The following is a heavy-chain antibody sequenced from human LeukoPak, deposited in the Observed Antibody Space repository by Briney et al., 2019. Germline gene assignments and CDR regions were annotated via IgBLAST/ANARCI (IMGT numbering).Heavy chain of an antibody. CDR2: INHSGST. CDR1: GGSFSGYY. J-gene: IGHJ2*01. CDR3: ARPRSYAHWYFDL. Sequence: SETLSLTCAVYGGSFSGYYWSWIRQPPGKGLEWIGEINHSGSTNYNPSLKSRVTISVDTSKNQFSLKLSSVTAADTAVYYCARPRSYAHWYFDLWGRGTLVTVSS. D-gene: IGHD3-16*02. V-gene: IGHV4-34*01.